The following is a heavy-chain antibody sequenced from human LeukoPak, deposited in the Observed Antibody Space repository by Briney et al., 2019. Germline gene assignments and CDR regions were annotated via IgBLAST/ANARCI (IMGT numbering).Heavy chain of an antibody. CDR3: ASSRVAGVSMIIDY. CDR2: IYTSGST. CDR1: GGSISSYY. J-gene: IGHJ4*02. Sequence: PSETLSLTCTVSGGSISSYYWSWIRQPAGKGLEWIGRIYTSGSTNYNPSLKSRVTMSVDTSKNQFSLKLSSVTAADTAVYYCASSRVAGVSMIIDYWGQGTLVTVSS. V-gene: IGHV4-4*07. D-gene: IGHD6-19*01.